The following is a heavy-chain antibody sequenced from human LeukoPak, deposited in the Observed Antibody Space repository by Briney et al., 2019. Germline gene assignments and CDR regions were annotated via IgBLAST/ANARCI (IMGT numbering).Heavy chain of an antibody. CDR3: ARDLCTSTGCQYWFDP. CDR1: GFTFSSYW. V-gene: IGHV3-74*01. J-gene: IGHJ5*02. D-gene: IGHD2-2*01. Sequence: PGGSLRLSCVASGFTFSSYWMHWVRQAPGKGLVWVSRIYSDGSRTNYADSVKGRLTISRDNAKNTLYLQMNSLRAEDTAVYHCARDLCTSTGCQYWFDPWGQGTLVTVSS. CDR2: IYSDGSRT.